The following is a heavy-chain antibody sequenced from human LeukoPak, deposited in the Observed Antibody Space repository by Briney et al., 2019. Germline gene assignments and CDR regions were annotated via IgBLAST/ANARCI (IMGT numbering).Heavy chain of an antibody. CDR2: ISSSSSYI. CDR3: AREGAATDWFDP. J-gene: IGHJ5*02. D-gene: IGHD1-26*01. V-gene: IGHV3-21*01. CDR1: GFTFSSYS. Sequence: GGSLRLSCAASGFTFSSYSMNWVRQAPGKGLEWASSISSSSSYIYYADSVKGRFTISRDNAKNSLYLQMNSLRAEDTAVYYCAREGAATDWFDPWGQGTLVTVSS.